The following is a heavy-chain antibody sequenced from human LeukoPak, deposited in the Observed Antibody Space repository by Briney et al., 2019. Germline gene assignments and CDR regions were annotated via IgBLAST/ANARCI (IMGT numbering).Heavy chain of an antibody. CDR2: IYYSGST. Sequence: PLETLSLTCTVSSDSIYSSNYYWGWIRQPPGKGLEWIGSIYYSGSTYYNSSLKSRVTISVDTSKNQFSLKLSSLTAADTAVYYCARAAYCGGDCYLFDYWGQGTLVTVFS. CDR3: ARAAYCGGDCYLFDY. J-gene: IGHJ4*02. CDR1: SDSIYSSNYY. V-gene: IGHV4-39*01. D-gene: IGHD2-21*02.